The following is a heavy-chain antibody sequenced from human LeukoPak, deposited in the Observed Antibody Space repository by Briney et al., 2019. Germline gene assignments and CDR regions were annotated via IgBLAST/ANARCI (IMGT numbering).Heavy chain of an antibody. J-gene: IGHJ4*02. D-gene: IGHD2-21*01. V-gene: IGHV3-23*01. Sequence: GGSLRLPCAASGLTFSTYAMSWVRQAPGKGLQWVSLISGSGDGAHYADSVKGRFTISRDNSKNTVYLQMTNLRGEDTAVYYCAKGYIQLWWFDYWGQGTLDTVSS. CDR2: ISGSGDGA. CDR3: AKGYIQLWWFDY. CDR1: GLTFSTYA.